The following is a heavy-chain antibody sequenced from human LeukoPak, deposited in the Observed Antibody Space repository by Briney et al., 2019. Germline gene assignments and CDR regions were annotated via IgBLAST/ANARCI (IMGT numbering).Heavy chain of an antibody. CDR2: IYYSGST. J-gene: IGHJ4*02. D-gene: IGHD3-10*01. Sequence: SETLSLTCTVSGGSISSSSYYWGWIRQPPGKGLEWIGSIYYSGSTYYNPSLKSRVTISVDTSKNQFSLKLISVTAADTAVYYCARLPKGRLGDYFNYWGQGTLVTVSS. CDR1: GGSISSSSYY. CDR3: ARLPKGRLGDYFNY. V-gene: IGHV4-39*01.